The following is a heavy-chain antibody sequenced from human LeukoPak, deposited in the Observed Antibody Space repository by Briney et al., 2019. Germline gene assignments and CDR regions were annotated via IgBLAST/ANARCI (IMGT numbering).Heavy chain of an antibody. D-gene: IGHD3-10*01. V-gene: IGHV1-69*05. CDR3: ASWYYSSGSYYTRAKGSFDI. J-gene: IGHJ3*02. Sequence: SVKVSCKASGGTFSSYAISWVRQAPGQGLEWMGGIIPIFGTANYAQKFQGRVTITTDESTSTAYMELSSLRSEDTAVYYCASWYYSSGSYYTRAKGSFDIWGPGTMVTVSS. CDR1: GGTFSSYA. CDR2: IIPIFGTA.